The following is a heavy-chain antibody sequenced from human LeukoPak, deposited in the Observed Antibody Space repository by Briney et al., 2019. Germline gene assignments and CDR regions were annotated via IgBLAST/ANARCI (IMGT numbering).Heavy chain of an antibody. CDR2: MNPNSGNT. CDR1: GGTFSSYA. Sequence: ASVKVSCKASGGTFSSYAISWVRQAPGQGLEWMGWMNPNSGNTGYAQKFQGRVTITRNTSISTAYMELSSLRSEDTAVYYCARARELGYYYYMDVWGKGTTVTVSS. V-gene: IGHV1-8*03. J-gene: IGHJ6*03. CDR3: ARARELGYYYYMDV. D-gene: IGHD1-26*01.